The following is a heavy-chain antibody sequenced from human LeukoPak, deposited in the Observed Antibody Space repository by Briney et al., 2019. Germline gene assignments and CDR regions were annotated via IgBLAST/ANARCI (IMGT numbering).Heavy chain of an antibody. CDR3: ARDFDMGTTPGDDFDF. Sequence: GGSLILSCAASGFTFSRYWMHWVLHALGGDLVWFSRINPVAIHTTYADAVEGRFTIYEDNAKNTVYLQMNSLRAEDTAVYYCARDFDMGTTPGDDFDFWGQGTLVSVSS. D-gene: IGHD3-9*01. CDR1: GFTFSRYW. J-gene: IGHJ4*02. CDR2: INPVAIHT. V-gene: IGHV3-74*01.